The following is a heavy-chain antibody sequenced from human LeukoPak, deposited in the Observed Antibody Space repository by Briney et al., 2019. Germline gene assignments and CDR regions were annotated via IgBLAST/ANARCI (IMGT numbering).Heavy chain of an antibody. V-gene: IGHV4-59*01. Sequence: PSETLSLTCPVSGGSISNYYYWTWIRQPPGKGLEGIGYVYYTGSTNFNPSLKSRVTMPLDTSRNQFSLKLTSLTAADTAVYYCARGAMATTPFFDYWGQGTLVTVSS. CDR3: ARGAMATTPFFDY. CDR2: VYYTGST. D-gene: IGHD5-24*01. J-gene: IGHJ4*02. CDR1: GGSISNYY.